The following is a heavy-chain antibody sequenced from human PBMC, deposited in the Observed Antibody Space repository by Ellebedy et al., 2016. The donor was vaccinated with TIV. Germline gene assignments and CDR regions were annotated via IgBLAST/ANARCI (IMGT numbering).Heavy chain of an antibody. D-gene: IGHD4-23*01. J-gene: IGHJ4*02. V-gene: IGHV4-59*01. CDR2: IYYIGIT. Sequence: MPSETLSLTCNLSGGSIGTFYWSWIRQPPGKGLEFIGYIYYIGITTYNPSLESRVAISIDTSENQFSLRLSSVTAADTAVYYCAAYYGGRFDYWGQGTLVTVSS. CDR1: GGSIGTFY. CDR3: AAYYGGRFDY.